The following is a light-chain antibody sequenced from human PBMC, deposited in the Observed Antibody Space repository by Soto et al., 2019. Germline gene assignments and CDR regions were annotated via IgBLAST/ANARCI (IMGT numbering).Light chain of an antibody. V-gene: IGKV1-39*01. CDR3: QQSYSTRYT. J-gene: IGKJ2*01. Sequence: DIHMTQSPSSLSASVGDRVTITCRASQSISSYLNWYQQKPGKAPKLLIYAASSLQSGVPSRFSGSGSGTDFTLTISSLQPEDFANYYCQQSYSTRYTFGQGTKVDIK. CDR2: AAS. CDR1: QSISSY.